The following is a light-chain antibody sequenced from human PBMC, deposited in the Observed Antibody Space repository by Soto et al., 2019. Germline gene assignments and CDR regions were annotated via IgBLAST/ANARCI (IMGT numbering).Light chain of an antibody. Sequence: SYELTQPPSVSVAPGKTATLTCGGNNIEGKSVHWYQQKPGQAPVLVIYYNSDRSSGIPERFSGSNSGNTATLTISRVEDGDEADYYCQVWDHSSDHVIFGGGTQLTVL. V-gene: IGLV3-21*04. CDR1: NIEGKS. CDR3: QVWDHSSDHVI. CDR2: YNS. J-gene: IGLJ2*01.